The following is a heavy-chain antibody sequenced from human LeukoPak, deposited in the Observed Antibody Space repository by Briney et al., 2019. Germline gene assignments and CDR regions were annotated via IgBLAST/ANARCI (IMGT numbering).Heavy chain of an antibody. CDR2: INHSGST. CDR3: ATYGGGIAAAGSLDY. D-gene: IGHD6-13*01. V-gene: IGHV4-34*01. J-gene: IGHJ4*02. CDR1: GGSFSGYY. Sequence: SETLSLTCAVYGGSFSGYYWSWIRQPPGKGLEWIGEINHSGSTNYNPSLKSRVTISVDTSKNQFSLKLNSVTAADTAVYYCATYGGGIAAAGSLDYWGQGTLVTVSS.